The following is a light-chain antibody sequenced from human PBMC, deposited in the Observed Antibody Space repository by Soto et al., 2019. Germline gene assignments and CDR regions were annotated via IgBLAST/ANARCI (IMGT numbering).Light chain of an antibody. CDR3: QQYGGSPT. Sequence: EIALTQSPATLYLSPGERATLSCRASQSVSSSYLAWYQQKPGQAPRLLISGASTRDTGIPDRFSGSGSGTDFTLIISRLEPEDFAVYYCQQYGGSPTFGQGTKVEIQ. CDR1: QSVSSSY. J-gene: IGKJ1*01. V-gene: IGKV3-20*01. CDR2: GAS.